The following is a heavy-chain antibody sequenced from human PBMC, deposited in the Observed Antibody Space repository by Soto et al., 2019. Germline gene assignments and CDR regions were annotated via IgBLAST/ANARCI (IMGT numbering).Heavy chain of an antibody. Sequence: SETLSLTCTVSGGSISSYYWSWIRQPPGKGLEWIGYIYYSGSTNYNPSLKSRVTISVDTSKNQFSLKLSSVTAADTAVYYCARERQLVGGFDPWGQGTLVTVSS. CDR2: IYYSGST. V-gene: IGHV4-59*01. D-gene: IGHD6-6*01. CDR1: GGSISSYY. CDR3: ARERQLVGGFDP. J-gene: IGHJ5*02.